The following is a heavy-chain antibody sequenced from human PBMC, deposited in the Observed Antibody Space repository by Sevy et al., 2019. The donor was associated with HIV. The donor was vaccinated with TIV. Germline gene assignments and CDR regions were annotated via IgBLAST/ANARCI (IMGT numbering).Heavy chain of an antibody. D-gene: IGHD3-3*01. J-gene: IGHJ4*02. CDR2: IYYSGST. CDR1: GGSISSSSYY. CDR3: ARLDPSSGHPYFDY. Sequence: SETLSLTCTVSGGSISSSSYYWGWIRQPPGKGLEWIGSIYYSGSTYYNPSLKSRVTISVDTSKNQFSLKLSSVTAADTAVYYCARLDPSSGHPYFDYWGQGTLVSVSS. V-gene: IGHV4-39*01.